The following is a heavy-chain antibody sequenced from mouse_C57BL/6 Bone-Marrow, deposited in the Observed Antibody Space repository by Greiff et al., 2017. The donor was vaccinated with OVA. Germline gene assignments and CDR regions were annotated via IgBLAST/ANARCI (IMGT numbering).Heavy chain of an antibody. J-gene: IGHJ2*01. Sequence: EVQLQQSGAELVRPGASVKLSCTASGFNIKDDYMHWVKQRPEQGLEWIGWIDPENGDTEYASKFQGKATITADTSSNTAYVQLSSLTSEDTAVYYCTTYYYGSSQLWGQGTTLTVSS. CDR1: GFNIKDDY. V-gene: IGHV14-4*01. CDR2: IDPENGDT. CDR3: TTYYYGSSQL. D-gene: IGHD1-1*01.